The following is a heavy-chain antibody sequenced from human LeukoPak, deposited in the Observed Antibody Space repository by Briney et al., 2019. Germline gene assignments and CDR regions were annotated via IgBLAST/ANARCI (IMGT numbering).Heavy chain of an antibody. J-gene: IGHJ4*02. CDR2: SSYSGSA. CDR1: GGSISTYY. Sequence: PSETLSLTCTVSGGSISTYYWTWIRQHPGEGLEWIGYSSYSGSAYYNPSLKSRVTISVDTSKSQFSLKLSSVTAADTAVYYCARYYCASSRCPGVDYWGQGTLVTVSS. D-gene: IGHD2-2*01. CDR3: ARYYCASSRCPGVDY. V-gene: IGHV4-59*06.